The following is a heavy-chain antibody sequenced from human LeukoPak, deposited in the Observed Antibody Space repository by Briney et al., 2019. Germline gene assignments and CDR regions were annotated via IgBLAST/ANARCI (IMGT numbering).Heavy chain of an antibody. J-gene: IGHJ4*02. CDR1: GFTFNLYS. D-gene: IGHD6-25*01. V-gene: IGHV3-48*02. CDR3: ARDLSATYYFDF. Sequence: GGSLRLSCAASGFTFNLYSMNWVRQAPGKGLEWVSYISSSSSTIYYADSVKGRFTISRDNAKNSLYLQMNSLRDEDTAVYYCARDLSATYYFDFWGRGTPVTVSS. CDR2: ISSSSSTI.